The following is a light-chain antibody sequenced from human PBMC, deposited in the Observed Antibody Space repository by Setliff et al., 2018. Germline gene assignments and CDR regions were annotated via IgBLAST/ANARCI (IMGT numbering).Light chain of an antibody. CDR3: SSYTSISTRV. J-gene: IGLJ1*01. Sequence: QSALAQPASVSGSPGQSITISCTGTSSDVGDYKYVSWYQQLPGKAPKLIIFEVSNRPSGIPNRFSGSKSGNTASLSISGLQAEDEADYYCSSYTSISTRVFGTGTKVTVL. V-gene: IGLV2-14*01. CDR1: SSDVGDYKY. CDR2: EVS.